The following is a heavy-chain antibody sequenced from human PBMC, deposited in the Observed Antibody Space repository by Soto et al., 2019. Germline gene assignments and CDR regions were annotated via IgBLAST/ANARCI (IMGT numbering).Heavy chain of an antibody. D-gene: IGHD3-3*01. Sequence: GGSLRLSCAASGFTFSSYGMHWVRQAPGKGLEWVAVIWYDGSNKYYADSVKGRFTISRDNSKNTLYLQMNSLRAEDTAVYYCARGSYYDFWSGYLSQSPNMDVWGKATTVTVSS. J-gene: IGHJ6*03. CDR2: IWYDGSNK. CDR3: ARGSYYDFWSGYLSQSPNMDV. CDR1: GFTFSSYG. V-gene: IGHV3-33*01.